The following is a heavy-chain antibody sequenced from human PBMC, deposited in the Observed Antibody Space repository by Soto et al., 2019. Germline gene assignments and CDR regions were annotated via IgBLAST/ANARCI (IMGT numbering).Heavy chain of an antibody. CDR3: AKDPVVGTRRALDI. V-gene: IGHV3-23*01. D-gene: IGHD1-26*01. CDR1: GFTFSNFA. CDR2: ISGSGGST. Sequence: GVLRLSCAASGFTFSNFAMNWVRQAPGKGLEWVSAISGSGGSTYYADSVKGRFTISRDNSKNTLYLQMNSLRAEDTAVYYCAKDPVVGTRRALDIWGQGTMVTV. J-gene: IGHJ3*02.